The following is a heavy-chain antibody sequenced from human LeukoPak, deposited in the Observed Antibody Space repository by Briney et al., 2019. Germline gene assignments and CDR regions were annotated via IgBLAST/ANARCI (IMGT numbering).Heavy chain of an antibody. CDR1: GFTFSSYA. Sequence: PGGSLRLSCAASGFTFSSYAMSWVRQAPGKGLEWVSAISGSGGSTYYADSVKGRFTISRDNSKNTLYLQMNSLRAEDTAVYYCTKDQSFDFWSGYYTRGWFDPWGQGTLVTVSS. V-gene: IGHV3-23*01. D-gene: IGHD3-3*01. CDR2: ISGSGGST. J-gene: IGHJ5*02. CDR3: TKDQSFDFWSGYYTRGWFDP.